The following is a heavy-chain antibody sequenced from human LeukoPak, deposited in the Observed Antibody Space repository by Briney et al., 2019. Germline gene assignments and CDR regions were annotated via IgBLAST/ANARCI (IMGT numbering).Heavy chain of an antibody. J-gene: IGHJ4*02. CDR2: ISGRSYSM. V-gene: IGHV3-11*01. CDR3: ARGKRSYDS. Sequence: GGSLRLSCVASGFTFSDYYMTWIRQTPGKGPEWLSYISGRSYSMYYAESVKGRFTISRDNSNNSLYLQLNFLRVEDTAIYYCARGKRSYDSWGQGTLVTVSS. CDR1: GFTFSDYY.